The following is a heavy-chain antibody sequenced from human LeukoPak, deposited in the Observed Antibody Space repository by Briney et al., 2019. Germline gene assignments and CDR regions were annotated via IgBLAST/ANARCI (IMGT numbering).Heavy chain of an antibody. Sequence: SQTLSLTCTVSGGSISSGDYHWSWIRQPPGKGLEWIGYIYYSGSTYYNPSLKSRVTISVDTSKNQFSLKLSSMTAADTAVYYCASTTIFGVVTDDNWFDPWGQGTLVTVSS. CDR3: ASTTIFGVVTDDNWFDP. CDR2: IYYSGST. J-gene: IGHJ5*02. D-gene: IGHD3-3*01. CDR1: GGSISSGDYH. V-gene: IGHV4-30-4*08.